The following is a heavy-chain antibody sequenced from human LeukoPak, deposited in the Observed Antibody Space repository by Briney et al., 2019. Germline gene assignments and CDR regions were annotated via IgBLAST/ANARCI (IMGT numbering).Heavy chain of an antibody. D-gene: IGHD6-19*01. CDR2: INHSGST. CDR3: ARSSGWYQDRYFQH. CDR1: GGSFSGYY. V-gene: IGHV4-34*01. J-gene: IGHJ1*01. Sequence: PSETLSLTCAVCGGSFSGYYWSWIRQPPGKGLEWIGEINHSGSTNYNPSLKSRVTISVDTSKNQFSLKLSSVTAADTAVYYCARSSGWYQDRYFQHWGQGTLVTVSS.